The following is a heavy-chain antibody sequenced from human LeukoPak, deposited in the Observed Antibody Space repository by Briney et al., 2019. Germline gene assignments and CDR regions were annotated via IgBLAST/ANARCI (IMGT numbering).Heavy chain of an antibody. V-gene: IGHV1-2*02. Sequence: ASVKVSCKASGYTFTGYYMHWVRQAPGQGLEWMGWINPNSGGTNYAQKFQGGVTMTRDTSISTAYMELSRLRSDDTAVYYCARISPLCSSTSCYIFDPWGQGTLVTVSS. D-gene: IGHD2-2*02. J-gene: IGHJ5*02. CDR2: INPNSGGT. CDR3: ARISPLCSSTSCYIFDP. CDR1: GYTFTGYY.